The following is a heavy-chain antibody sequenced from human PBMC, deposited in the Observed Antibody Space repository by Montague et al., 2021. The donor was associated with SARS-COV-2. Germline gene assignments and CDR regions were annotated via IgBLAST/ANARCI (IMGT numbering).Heavy chain of an antibody. CDR3: ASQVPGFWCGIDY. CDR1: GGSISSYY. V-gene: IGHV4-59*01. CDR2: IYYSWST. Sequence: SETLSLTCTVSGGSISSYYWSWIRLPPGTGLEWIGYIYYSWSTNSNPSLTSQVTISVDTSKNQFSLKLGSVAAADTAAYYCASQVPGFWCGIDYWGQGTLVTVSS. D-gene: IGHD3-3*01. J-gene: IGHJ4*02.